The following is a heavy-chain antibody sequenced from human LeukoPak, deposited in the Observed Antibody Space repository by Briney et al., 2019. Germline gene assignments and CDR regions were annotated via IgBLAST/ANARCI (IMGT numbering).Heavy chain of an antibody. Sequence: GASVKVSCKASGYTFTGYYMHWVRQAPGQGLEWMGWINPNSGGTNYAQKFQGRVTMTRDTSISTAYMELSRLRSDDTAVYYCARKVGYYYDSSGYYSSRYFDYWGQGTLVTVSS. J-gene: IGHJ4*02. V-gene: IGHV1-2*02. CDR1: GYTFTGYY. CDR3: ARKVGYYYDSSGYYSSRYFDY. CDR2: INPNSGGT. D-gene: IGHD3-22*01.